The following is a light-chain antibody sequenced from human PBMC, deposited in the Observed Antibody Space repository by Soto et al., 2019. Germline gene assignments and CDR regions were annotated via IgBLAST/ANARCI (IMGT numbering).Light chain of an antibody. CDR3: QQNDNLPPT. J-gene: IGKJ2*01. V-gene: IGKV1-33*01. Sequence: DIQMTQSPYSLSASVGDRVTITCQASQDISNYLNWYQQKPGKAPKLLIYDASNLETGFPSRFSGSGSGTDFTFTISSLQPEDIATDYCQQNDNLPPTFGQGTKLEIK. CDR1: QDISNY. CDR2: DAS.